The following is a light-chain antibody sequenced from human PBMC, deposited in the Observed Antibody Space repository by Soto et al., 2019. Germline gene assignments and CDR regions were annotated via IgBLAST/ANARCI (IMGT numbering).Light chain of an antibody. Sequence: DVVMTQSPLSLPVTLGQPASISCRSNQSLVHSDGIAYFSWFQQRPGRSPRRLIYKVSNRDSGVPARFSGSGSGTGFALKISRVEAEDVGVYYCQQRSNWPPITFGQGTRLEI. CDR2: KVS. V-gene: IGKV2-30*02. CDR1: QSLVHSDGIAY. J-gene: IGKJ5*01. CDR3: QQRSNWPPIT.